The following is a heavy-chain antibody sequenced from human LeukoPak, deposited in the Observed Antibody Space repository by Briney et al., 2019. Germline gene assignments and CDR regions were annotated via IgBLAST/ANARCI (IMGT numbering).Heavy chain of an antibody. V-gene: IGHV3-7*01. CDR3: ARGISSWYSTFDY. CDR2: IKQDGSEK. Sequence: GGSLRLSCAASGFTVSSNYMSWVRQAPGKGLEWVANIKQDGSEKYYVDSVKGRFTISRDNSKNTLYLQMNSLRAEDTAVYYCARGISSWYSTFDYWGQGTLVTVSS. D-gene: IGHD6-13*01. CDR1: GFTVSSNY. J-gene: IGHJ4*02.